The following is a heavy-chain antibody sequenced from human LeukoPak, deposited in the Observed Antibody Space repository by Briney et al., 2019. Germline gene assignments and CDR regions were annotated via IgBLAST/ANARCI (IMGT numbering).Heavy chain of an antibody. CDR3: ARDVYDSSGFSGAFDI. V-gene: IGHV3-23*01. Sequence: GGSLRPSCAASGFTFSSHAMSWVRQTPGKGLEWVSGISGSGGSTFYAHSVKGRFTISRDNAKNSLSLQMNSLRAEDTAVYYCARDVYDSSGFSGAFDIWGQGTMVTVSS. CDR2: ISGSGGST. CDR1: GFTFSSHA. J-gene: IGHJ3*02. D-gene: IGHD3-22*01.